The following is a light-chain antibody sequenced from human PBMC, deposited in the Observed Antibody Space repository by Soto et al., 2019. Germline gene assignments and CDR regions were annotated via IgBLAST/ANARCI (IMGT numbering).Light chain of an antibody. CDR1: RSDVGNDGL. CDR3: CSYGGSSTWV. CDR2: EGT. J-gene: IGLJ3*02. Sequence: QSALTQPASLSGSPGQSITISCSGMRSDVGNDGLVSWYQQHPGIAPKLLIYEGTKRPSGVSDRFSGSKSGNTASLTISGLQAEDEAHYYCCSYGGSSTWVFGGGTKLTVL. V-gene: IGLV2-23*01.